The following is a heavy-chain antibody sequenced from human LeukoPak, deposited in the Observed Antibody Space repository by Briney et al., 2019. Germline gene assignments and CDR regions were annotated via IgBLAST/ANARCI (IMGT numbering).Heavy chain of an antibody. CDR2: INPNSGGT. Sequence: ASVEVSCKASGYTFTGYYMHWVRQAPGQGLEWMGWINPNSGGTNYAQKFQGRVTMTRDTSISTAYMELSRLRSDDTAVYYCARTIWKGRYFDYWGQGTLVTVSS. J-gene: IGHJ4*02. CDR3: ARTIWKGRYFDY. V-gene: IGHV1-2*02. D-gene: IGHD3-3*01. CDR1: GYTFTGYY.